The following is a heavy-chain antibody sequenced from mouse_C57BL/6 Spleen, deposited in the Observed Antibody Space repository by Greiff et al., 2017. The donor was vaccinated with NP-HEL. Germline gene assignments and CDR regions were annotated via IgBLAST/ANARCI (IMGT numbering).Heavy chain of an antibody. CDR2: IDPENGDT. Sequence: EVMLVESGAELVRPGASVKLSCTASGFNIKDDYMHWVKQRPEQGLEWIGWIDPENGDTEYASKFQGKAKITADTSSNTAYLQLSSLTSEDTAVYYCTIHGNGAMDYWGQGTSVTVSS. CDR1: GFNIKDDY. V-gene: IGHV14-4*01. D-gene: IGHD2-1*01. CDR3: TIHGNGAMDY. J-gene: IGHJ4*01.